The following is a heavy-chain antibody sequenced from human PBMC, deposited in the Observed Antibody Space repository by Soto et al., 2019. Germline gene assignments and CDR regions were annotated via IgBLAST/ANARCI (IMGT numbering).Heavy chain of an antibody. J-gene: IGHJ4*02. CDR3: AKETIEVGGPNYFDY. CDR2: VSHDGLAQ. CDR1: GFTFSRDG. V-gene: IGHV3-30*18. D-gene: IGHD6-19*01. Sequence: QVQLVESGGGVVQPGRSLRLLCEGSGFTFSRDGRHWVRQAPGMVLEWVAVVSHDGLAQYYGDSVMGRFTISRDNSQNTLYLQMNSLRTEDTAIYYCAKETIEVGGPNYFDYWGQGALFTVSS.